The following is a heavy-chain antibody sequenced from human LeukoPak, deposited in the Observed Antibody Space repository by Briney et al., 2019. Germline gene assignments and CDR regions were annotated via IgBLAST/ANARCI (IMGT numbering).Heavy chain of an antibody. CDR3: ASDREYSSSWSYYFDY. J-gene: IGHJ4*02. Sequence: ASVKVSCKASGYTFTSYYMHWVRQAPGQGLEWMGIINPSGGSTSYAQKFQGRVTMTRDTSTSTVYMELSSLRSEDTAVYYCASDREYSSSWSYYFDYWGQGTLVTVSS. V-gene: IGHV1-46*01. CDR2: INPSGGST. CDR1: GYTFTSYY. D-gene: IGHD6-13*01.